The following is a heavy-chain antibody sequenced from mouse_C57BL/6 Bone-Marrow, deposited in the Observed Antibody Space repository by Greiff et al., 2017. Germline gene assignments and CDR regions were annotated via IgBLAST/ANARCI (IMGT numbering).Heavy chain of an antibody. D-gene: IGHD2-2*01. Sequence: VKLMESGAELVRPGTSVKVSCKASGYAFTNYLIEWVKQRPGQGLEWIGVINPGSGGTNYNEKFKGKATLTADKSSSTAYMQRSSLTSEDSAVYCCAREGLRRGLAYWGQGTLVTVSA. CDR3: AREGLRRGLAY. J-gene: IGHJ3*01. CDR1: GYAFTNYL. CDR2: INPGSGGT. V-gene: IGHV1-54*01.